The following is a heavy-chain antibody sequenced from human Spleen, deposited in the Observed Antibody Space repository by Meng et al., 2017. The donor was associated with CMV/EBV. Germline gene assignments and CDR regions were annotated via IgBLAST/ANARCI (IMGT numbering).Heavy chain of an antibody. D-gene: IGHD5-18*01. CDR2: INHSGST. CDR3: ARGGYSYGRGWYFDL. V-gene: IGHV4-34*01. Sequence: VYGGSFSDYYWSWIRQPPGKGLEWIGEINHSGSTNYNPSLKSRVTISVDTSKNQFSLKLSSVTAADTAVYYCARGGYSYGRGWYFDLWGRGTLVTVSS. CDR1: GGSFSDYY. J-gene: IGHJ2*01.